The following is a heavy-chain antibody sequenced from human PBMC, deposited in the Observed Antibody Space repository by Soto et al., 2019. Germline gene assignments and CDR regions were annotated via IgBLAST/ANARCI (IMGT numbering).Heavy chain of an antibody. Sequence: QVQLVQSGAEVKKPGSSVKVSCKASGGTFSSYTISWVRQAPGQGLEWMGRIIPILGIANYAQKFQGRVTITADKSTSKAYMELSSLRSEDTAVYYCARGVDSSRWYQDWYFDLWGRGTLVTVSS. CDR1: GGTFSSYT. J-gene: IGHJ2*01. V-gene: IGHV1-69*02. D-gene: IGHD6-13*01. CDR3: ARGVDSSRWYQDWYFDL. CDR2: IIPILGIA.